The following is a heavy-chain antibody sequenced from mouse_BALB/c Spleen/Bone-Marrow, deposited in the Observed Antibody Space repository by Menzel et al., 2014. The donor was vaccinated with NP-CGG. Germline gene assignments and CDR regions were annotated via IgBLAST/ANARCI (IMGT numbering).Heavy chain of an antibody. J-gene: IGHJ4*01. CDR2: IYPGDGDT. V-gene: IGHV1-80*01. Sequence: PQWIGQIYPGDGDTNYNGKFKGKATLTADKSSSTAYMQLSGLTSEDSAVYFCARGARSAMDYWGQGTSVTVSS. CDR3: ARGARSAMDY.